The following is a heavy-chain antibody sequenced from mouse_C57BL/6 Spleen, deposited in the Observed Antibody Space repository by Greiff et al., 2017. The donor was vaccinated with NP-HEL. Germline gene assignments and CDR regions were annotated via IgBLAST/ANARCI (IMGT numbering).Heavy chain of an antibody. CDR3: VRQRGYYAMDY. J-gene: IGHJ4*01. CDR2: IRSKSNNYAT. Sequence: EVQGVESGGGLVQPKGSLKLSCAASGFSFNTYAMNWVRQAPGKGLEWVARIRSKSNNYATYYADSVKDRFTISRDDSESMLYLRMNNLKTEDTAMYYCVRQRGYYAMDYWGQGTSVTVSS. V-gene: IGHV10-1*01. CDR1: GFSFNTYA.